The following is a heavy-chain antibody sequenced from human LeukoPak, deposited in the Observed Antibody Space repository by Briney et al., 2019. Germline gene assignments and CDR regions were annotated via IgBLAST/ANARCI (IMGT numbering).Heavy chain of an antibody. V-gene: IGHV4-59*01. J-gene: IGHJ3*02. D-gene: IGHD3-10*01. CDR3: ARVGIDNYYGAFDI. CDR1: RGSIRSDY. CDR2: MYYSGST. Sequence: PSETLSLTCTVSRGSIRSDYWTWIRQPPGKGLEWFGYMYYSGSTSHNPSLKSRVAMSVDTSKNQFSLKLRSVTAADTAVYYCARVGIDNYYGAFDIWGQGAMVTVSS.